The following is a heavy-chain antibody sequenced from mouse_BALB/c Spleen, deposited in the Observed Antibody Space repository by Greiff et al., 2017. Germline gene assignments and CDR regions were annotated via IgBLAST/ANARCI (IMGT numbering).Heavy chain of an antibody. Sequence: VQLQQSGPELVKPGASVKIPCKASGYTFTDYNMDWVKQSHGKSLEWIGDINPNNGGTIYNQKFKGKATLTVDKSSSTAYMELRSLTSEDTAVYYCARFYYGSYYAMDYGGQGTSVTVSS. V-gene: IGHV1-18*01. D-gene: IGHD1-1*01. CDR2: INPNNGGT. J-gene: IGHJ4*01. CDR1: GYTFTDYN. CDR3: ARFYYGSYYAMDY.